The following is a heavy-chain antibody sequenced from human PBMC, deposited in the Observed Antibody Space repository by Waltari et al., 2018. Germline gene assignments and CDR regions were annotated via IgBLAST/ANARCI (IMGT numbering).Heavy chain of an antibody. J-gene: IGHJ6*02. CDR1: GGSFSGYY. CDR2: INHSGST. D-gene: IGHD1-1*01. V-gene: IGHV4-34*01. Sequence: QVQLQQWGAGLLKPSETLSLTCAVYGGSFSGYYWSWIRQPPGKGLEWIGEINHSGSTNYNPSLKSRVTISVDTSKNQVSLKLSSVTAADTAVYYCARSTGTTEGAYYYYYGMDVWGQGTTVTVSS. CDR3: ARSTGTTEGAYYYYYGMDV.